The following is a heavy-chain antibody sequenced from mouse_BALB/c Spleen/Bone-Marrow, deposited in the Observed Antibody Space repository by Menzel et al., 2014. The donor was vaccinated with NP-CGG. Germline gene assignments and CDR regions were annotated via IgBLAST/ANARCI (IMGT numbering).Heavy chain of an antibody. V-gene: IGHV3-8*02. CDR2: ISYRGTT. CDR3: ARTGFFDV. CDR1: GDSITGGY. Sequence: DVKLMESGPSLVKPSQTLSLTCSVTGDSITGGYWHWIRKLPGNKLECMGYISYRGTTYYNPSLKSRISITRDTSKNQYYLELNSVAAEDTATYYCARTGFFDVWGAGTTVTVSS. J-gene: IGHJ1*01.